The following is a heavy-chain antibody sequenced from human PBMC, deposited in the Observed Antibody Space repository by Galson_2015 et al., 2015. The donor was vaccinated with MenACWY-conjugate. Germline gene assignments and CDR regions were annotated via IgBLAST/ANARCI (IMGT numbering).Heavy chain of an antibody. V-gene: IGHV5-51*01. CDR2: IDPVNSNI. Sequence: QSGAEVKKPGESLQISCKGSGYSFTNYWIAWVRQMPGKGLEWVGLIDPVNSNIRYSPSLQGQVPISADESISTAYLQWSSLKASDTAMYYCARPPPGGRGMDVWGRGTTATVSS. D-gene: IGHD1-26*01. J-gene: IGHJ6*02. CDR1: GYSFTNYW. CDR3: ARPPPGGRGMDV.